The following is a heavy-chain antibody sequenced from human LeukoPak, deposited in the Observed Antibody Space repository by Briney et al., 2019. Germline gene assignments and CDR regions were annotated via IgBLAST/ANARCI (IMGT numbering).Heavy chain of an antibody. D-gene: IGHD3-22*01. CDR3: AKGAAYYDSSGYPFDY. CDR1: GGIFSNYV. CDR2: VSEDGTTK. J-gene: IGHJ4*02. Sequence: GMSLRLSCAVSGGIFSNYVMHWVRQAPGKGLEWVAVVSEDGTTKYYADSVKGRFTISRDNSKNTLYLQMNSLRAEDTAVYYCAKGAAYYDSSGYPFDYWGQGTLVTVSS. V-gene: IGHV3-30*04.